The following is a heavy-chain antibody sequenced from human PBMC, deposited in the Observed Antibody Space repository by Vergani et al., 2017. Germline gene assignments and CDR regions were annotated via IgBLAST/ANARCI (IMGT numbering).Heavy chain of an antibody. CDR2: IDHTGRP. D-gene: IGHD4-11*01. J-gene: IGHJ6*03. CDR3: ARVNTETNGHLYYYYYMDV. V-gene: IGHV4-34*01. CDR1: GGSFTSYH. Sequence: QVQLQQWGGGLLKPSETLSLTCVVNGGSFTSYHWTWIRQSPGEGLEWVGGIDHTGRPDYNPSLKSRLTMSGDKSRNQFSLTLNSVTATDTAIYFCARVNTETNGHLYYYYYMDVWGQGTAVTVS.